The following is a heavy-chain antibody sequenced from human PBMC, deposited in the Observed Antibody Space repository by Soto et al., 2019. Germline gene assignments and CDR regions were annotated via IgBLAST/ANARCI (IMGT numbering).Heavy chain of an antibody. J-gene: IGHJ6*03. CDR1: GFTFSNAW. D-gene: IGHD5-12*01. Sequence: EVQLVESGGGLVKPGGSLRLSCAASGFTFSNAWMSWVRQAPGKGLEWVGRIKSKTDGGTTDYAAPVKGRFTISRDDSKNTLYLQMNSLKTEDTAVYYCTTRTTRYSGYDTDIYYYYYYMDVWGKGTTVTVSS. CDR3: TTRTTRYSGYDTDIYYYYYYMDV. CDR2: IKSKTDGGTT. V-gene: IGHV3-15*01.